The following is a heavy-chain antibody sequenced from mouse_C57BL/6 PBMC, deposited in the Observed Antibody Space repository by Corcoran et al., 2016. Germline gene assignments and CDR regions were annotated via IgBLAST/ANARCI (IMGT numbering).Heavy chain of an antibody. V-gene: IGHV9-3*01. CDR2: INTYSGVP. D-gene: IGHD1-1*01. J-gene: IGHJ1*03. CDR1: GYTFTTYG. CDR3: ARGVYYGSIPYFDV. Sequence: QIQLVQSGPELKKPGETVKISCKASGYTFTTYGMSWVKQAPGKGLKWMGWINTYSGVPTYADDFKGRFAFSLETSASTAYLQINNLKNEDTATYFCARGVYYGSIPYFDVWGTGTTVTVSS.